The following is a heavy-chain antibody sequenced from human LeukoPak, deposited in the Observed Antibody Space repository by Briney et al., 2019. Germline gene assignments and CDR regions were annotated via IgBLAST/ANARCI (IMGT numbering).Heavy chain of an antibody. CDR3: PRDTGYDASDNWFAP. J-gene: IGHJ5*02. CDR2: ISSSSSYI. CDR1: GFTFSNYC. Sequence: GGSLRLSCAASGFTFSNYCMNWVRQAPGKGLEWVSSISSSSSYIYYADSVKGRFTISRDEGKNSLYLQMNSLRADDTAVYYCPRDTGYDASDNWFAPWGQGTLVTVSS. D-gene: IGHD5-12*01. V-gene: IGHV3-21*01.